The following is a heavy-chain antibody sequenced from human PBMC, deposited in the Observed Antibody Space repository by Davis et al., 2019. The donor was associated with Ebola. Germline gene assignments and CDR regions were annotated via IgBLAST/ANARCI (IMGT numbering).Heavy chain of an antibody. CDR2: INPSGGGT. D-gene: IGHD7-27*01. V-gene: IGHV1-46*01. CDR3: ARGTGDGGGMDV. CDR1: GYTFTSYF. J-gene: IGHJ6*04. Sequence: AASVKVSCKASGYTFTSYFMHWVRQAPGQGLEWMGVINPSGGGTTYAQKFQGRVTMTRDTSTSTVYMELSSLTSEDTAVYSCARGTGDGGGMDVWGKGTTVTVSS.